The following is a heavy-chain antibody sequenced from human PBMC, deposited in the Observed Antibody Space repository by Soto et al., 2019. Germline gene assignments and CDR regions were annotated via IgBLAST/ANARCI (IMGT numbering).Heavy chain of an antibody. J-gene: IGHJ6*02. V-gene: IGHV1-69*12. Sequence: QVQLVQSGAEVKKPGSSVKVSCKASGGTFSSYAISWVRQAPGQGLEWMGGIIPIFGTANYAQKFQGRVTITADESTSPGYTERSSLRSEDTAVYDCARKKYDSSGYYYYYYGMDVWGQGTTVTVSS. CDR1: GGTFSSYA. CDR2: IIPIFGTA. D-gene: IGHD3-22*01. CDR3: ARKKYDSSGYYYYYYGMDV.